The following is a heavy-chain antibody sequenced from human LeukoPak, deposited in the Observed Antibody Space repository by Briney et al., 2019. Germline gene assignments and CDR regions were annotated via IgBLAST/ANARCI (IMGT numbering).Heavy chain of an antibody. J-gene: IGHJ4*02. Sequence: PSETLSLTRTVSDYSISSGYGYYWGWIRQPPGKGLEWIGEINHSGSTNYNPSLKSRVTILVDTSKNQFSLKLNSVTAADTAVYYCASTPNDYDSSGRFDYWGQGILVTVSS. CDR2: INHSGST. D-gene: IGHD3-22*01. V-gene: IGHV4-38-2*02. CDR1: DYSISSGYGYY. CDR3: ASTPNDYDSSGRFDY.